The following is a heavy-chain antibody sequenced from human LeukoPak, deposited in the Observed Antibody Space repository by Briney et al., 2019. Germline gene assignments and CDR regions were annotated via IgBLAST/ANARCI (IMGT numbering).Heavy chain of an antibody. CDR3: ARGGSSSWYRWFDP. CDR1: GYTFSTYG. D-gene: IGHD6-13*01. J-gene: IGHJ5*02. CDR2: ISAYNGNT. V-gene: IGHV1-18*01. Sequence: ASVKVSCKASGYTFSTYGISWVRQAPGQGLEWMGWISAYNGNTNYAQKLQDRVTMTTDTSTSTAYMELRSLRSDDTAVYYCARGGSSSWYRWFDPWGQGTLVTVSS.